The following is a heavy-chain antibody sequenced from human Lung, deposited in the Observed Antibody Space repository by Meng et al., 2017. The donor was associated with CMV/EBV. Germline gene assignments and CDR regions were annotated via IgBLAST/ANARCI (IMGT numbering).Heavy chain of an antibody. CDR3: ARAPYDFWSSYYYGMDV. CDR1: GFTVSSNY. D-gene: IGHD3-3*01. Sequence: SCAASGFTVSSNYMSWVRQAPGKGLEWVSVIYSGGSTYYADSVKGRFTISRDNSKNTLYLQMNSLRAEDTAVYYCARAPYDFWSSYYYGMDVWGTGNXVNVAS. CDR2: IYSGGST. J-gene: IGHJ6*04. V-gene: IGHV3-53*01.